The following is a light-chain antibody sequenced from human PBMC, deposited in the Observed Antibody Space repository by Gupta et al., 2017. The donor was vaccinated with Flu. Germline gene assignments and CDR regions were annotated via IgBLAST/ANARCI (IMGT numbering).Light chain of an antibody. CDR2: AAS. V-gene: IGKV1-12*01. CDR1: QRISSW. J-gene: IGKJ4*02. CDR3: RVADTYPPT. Sequence: PSSVSASVGDRVSITCRASQRISSWSAWHQYDLGIFSKLLIYAASSVQSAVPLRSSGRPSRIHFTLTIRIPQPADFVTYYCRVADTYPPTFGEGTKVEIK.